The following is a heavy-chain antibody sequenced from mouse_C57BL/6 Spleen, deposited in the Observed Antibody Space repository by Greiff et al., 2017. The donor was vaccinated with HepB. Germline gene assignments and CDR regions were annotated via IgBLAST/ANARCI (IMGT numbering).Heavy chain of an antibody. CDR2: INPNNGGT. V-gene: IGHV1-18*01. CDR1: GYTFTDYN. J-gene: IGHJ2*01. Sequence: VHVKQSGPELVKPGASVKIPCKASGYTFTDYNMDWVKQSHGKSLEWIGDINPNNGGTIYNQKFKGKATLTVDKSSSTAYMELRSLTSEDTAVYYCARGYDYDEGGYFDYWGQGTTLTVSS. CDR3: ARGYDYDEGGYFDY. D-gene: IGHD2-4*01.